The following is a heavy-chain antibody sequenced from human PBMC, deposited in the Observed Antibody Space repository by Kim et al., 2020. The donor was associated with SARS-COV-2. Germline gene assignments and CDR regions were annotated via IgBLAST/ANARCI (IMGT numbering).Heavy chain of an antibody. CDR1: GDSVSSNSAA. Sequence: SQTLSLTCAISGDSVSSNSAAWNWIRQSPSRGLEWLGRTYYRSKWYNDYAVSVKSRITINPDTSKNQFSLQLNSVTPEDTAVYYCARASYYDYVWGSYRPTFDYYYGMDVWGQGTTVTVSS. CDR3: ARASYYDYVWGSYRPTFDYYYGMDV. D-gene: IGHD3-16*02. CDR2: TYYRSKWYN. V-gene: IGHV6-1*01. J-gene: IGHJ6*02.